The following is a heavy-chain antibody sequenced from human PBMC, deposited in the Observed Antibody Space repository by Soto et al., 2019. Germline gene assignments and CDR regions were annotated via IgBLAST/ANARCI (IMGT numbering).Heavy chain of an antibody. J-gene: IGHJ5*02. Sequence: GGSLRLSCAASGFAFDDYVMHWVRQPPGRGLEWVSGITWNGGTVRYVDSVKGRFTISRDNAENSLYLQMNSLRPEDTAVYYCAKGGSAALIAPSGRDNWFDPWGQGTQVTVSS. CDR1: GFAFDDYV. CDR2: ITWNGGTV. CDR3: AKGGSAALIAPSGRDNWFDP. D-gene: IGHD6-13*01. V-gene: IGHV3-9*01.